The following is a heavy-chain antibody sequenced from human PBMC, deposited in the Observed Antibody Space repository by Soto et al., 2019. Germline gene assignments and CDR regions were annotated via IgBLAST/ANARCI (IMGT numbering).Heavy chain of an antibody. CDR2: IYYSGST. J-gene: IGHJ4*02. V-gene: IGHV4-31*03. CDR3: ARVGTLTGARYFDY. Sequence: QVQLQESGPGLVKPSQTLSLTCTVSGGSISSGGYYWSWIRQHPGKGLEWIGYIYYSGSTYYNPSLKSRVTIAVDTSKNQFSLKLSSVTAADTAVYYCARVGTLTGARYFDYWGQGTLVTVSS. CDR1: GGSISSGGYY. D-gene: IGHD7-27*01.